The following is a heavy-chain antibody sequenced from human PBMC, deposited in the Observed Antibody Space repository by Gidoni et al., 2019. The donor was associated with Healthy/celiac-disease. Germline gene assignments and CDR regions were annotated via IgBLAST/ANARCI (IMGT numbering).Heavy chain of an antibody. D-gene: IGHD1-26*01. CDR2: IYYSGST. V-gene: IGHV4-59*01. Sequence: QVQLQESGPGLVKPSETLSLTCTVSGGSISSYYWSWIRQPPGKGLEWIGYIYYSGSTNSNPYLKSRVTISVDTSKNQFSLKLSSVTAADTAVYYCARDTTPSDLWGRGTLVTVSS. CDR3: ARDTTPSDL. J-gene: IGHJ2*01. CDR1: GGSISSYY.